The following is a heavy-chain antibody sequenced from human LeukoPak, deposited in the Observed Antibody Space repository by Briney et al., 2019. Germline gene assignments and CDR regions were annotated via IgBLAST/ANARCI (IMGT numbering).Heavy chain of an antibody. Sequence: LSGGSLRLSCAASGFSFSDYVMSWVRQAPGKGLQWVSSISGNGRSTYYADSVKGRFTISRDNSKNSLYLQMNSLRAEDTAVYYCARDQGNFWSGYYTGIGYYYYGMDVWGQGTTVTVSS. D-gene: IGHD3-3*01. CDR2: ISGNGRST. V-gene: IGHV3-23*01. CDR1: GFSFSDYV. J-gene: IGHJ6*02. CDR3: ARDQGNFWSGYYTGIGYYYYGMDV.